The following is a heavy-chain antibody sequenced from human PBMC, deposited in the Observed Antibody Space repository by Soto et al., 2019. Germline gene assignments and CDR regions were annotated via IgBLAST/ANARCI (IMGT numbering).Heavy chain of an antibody. CDR1: GYTFTTYA. CDR3: XXXGXXXVTTKMVY. Sequence: QVQLVQSGAEVKKPGASVKVSCKASGYTFTTYAIHWVRQAPGQRXXWMGWINAGNGNTKYSQNFQGRVSITRDTSASTAHMELSSLRSXXTAVXXXXXXGXXXVTTKMVYWGQGTLVTVSS. J-gene: IGHJ4*02. CDR2: INAGNGNT. V-gene: IGHV1-3*01. D-gene: IGHD4-17*01.